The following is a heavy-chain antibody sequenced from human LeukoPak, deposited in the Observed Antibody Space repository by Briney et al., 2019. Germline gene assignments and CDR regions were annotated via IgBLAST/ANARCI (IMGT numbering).Heavy chain of an antibody. J-gene: IGHJ3*01. CDR1: GDSIGNTTFC. CDR3: ARQGFSSGWSYPDAFYL. V-gene: IGHV4-39*01. D-gene: IGHD6-19*01. CDR2: ICYSGII. Sequence: SETLSLTCFVSGDSIGNTTFCWGWIRQPPGEGLEWIGSICYSGIIYYQSSLKSRVAISVDTSKNHFSLKLTSVSAADTAVYYCARQGFSSGWSYPDAFYLWGQGTMVTVSS.